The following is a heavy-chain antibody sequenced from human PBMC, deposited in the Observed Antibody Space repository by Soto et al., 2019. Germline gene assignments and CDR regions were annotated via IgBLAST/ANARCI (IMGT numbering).Heavy chain of an antibody. D-gene: IGHD5-12*01. CDR1: GYTFTGYY. Sequence: GASVKVSCKASGYTFTGYYMHWVRQAPGQGLEWMGWINPNSGGTNYAQKFQGWVTMTRDTSISTAYMELSRLRSDDTAVYYCARDQVDIVATTNYYYYGMDVWGQGTTVTVSS. J-gene: IGHJ6*02. V-gene: IGHV1-2*04. CDR2: INPNSGGT. CDR3: ARDQVDIVATTNYYYYGMDV.